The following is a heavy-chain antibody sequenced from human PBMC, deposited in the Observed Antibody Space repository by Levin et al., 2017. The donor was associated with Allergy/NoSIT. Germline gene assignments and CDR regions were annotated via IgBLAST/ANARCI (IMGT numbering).Heavy chain of an antibody. V-gene: IGHV3-64*01. CDR1: GFTFSNYA. Sequence: LPGGSLRLSCAASGFTFSNYAMHWVRQAPGKGLEYVSAISSSGGSTYSANSVKGRFTTSRDNSKNTLYLQMGSLRAEDMAVYYCARAPFYYGSAKYYFDYWGQGTLVTVSS. CDR2: ISSSGGST. D-gene: IGHD3-10*01. J-gene: IGHJ4*02. CDR3: ARAPFYYGSAKYYFDY.